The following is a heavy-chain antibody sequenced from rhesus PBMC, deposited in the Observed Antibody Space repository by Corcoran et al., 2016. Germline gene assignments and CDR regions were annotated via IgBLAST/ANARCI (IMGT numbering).Heavy chain of an antibody. D-gene: IGHD2-2*01. CDR3: ARDKGRCTSTTCYGYGY. Sequence: QLQLQESGPGLVKPSETLSLTCAVSGGSISSNYWSWIRQPPGKGLEGIGRISGSGGSTDYNPSLKSRVTISTDTSKNQFSLKLSSVTAADTAVYYCARDKGRCTSTTCYGYGYWGQGVLVTVSS. CDR1: GGSISSNY. V-gene: IGHV4-173*01. CDR2: ISGSGGST. J-gene: IGHJ4*01.